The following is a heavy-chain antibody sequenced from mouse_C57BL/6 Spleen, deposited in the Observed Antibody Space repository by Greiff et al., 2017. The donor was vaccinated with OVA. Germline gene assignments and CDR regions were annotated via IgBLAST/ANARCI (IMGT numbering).Heavy chain of an antibody. CDR1: GYTFTSYG. D-gene: IGHD1-1*01. V-gene: IGHV1-81*01. J-gene: IGHJ2*01. CDR2: IYPRSGNT. Sequence: VQLQESGAELARPGASVKLSCKASGYTFTSYGISWVKQRTGQGLEWIGEIYPRSGNTYYNEKFKGKATLTAAKSSSTADMELRGMTSGDSADYFCARAGAYCRSYFYYFDSCRQGTTLTVSS. CDR3: ARAGAYCRSYFYYFDS.